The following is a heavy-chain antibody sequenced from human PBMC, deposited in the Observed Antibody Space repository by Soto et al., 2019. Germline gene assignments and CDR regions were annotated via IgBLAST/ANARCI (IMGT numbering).Heavy chain of an antibody. V-gene: IGHV4-59*03. D-gene: IGHD3-22*01. CDR1: GGSIRSYC. Sequence: QVQLQESGPTLVKPSETLSLTCTVSGGSIRSYCWTWIRQPPGVALEWIGCICNSGTTNYNPTLKNRVTISIHTHMIQFSLHLSSVTVADTAFYYCAGGWSIVVAKRRLMDVWGKGPPVTVSS. J-gene: IGHJ6*03. CDR3: AGGWSIVVAKRRLMDV. CDR2: ICNSGTT.